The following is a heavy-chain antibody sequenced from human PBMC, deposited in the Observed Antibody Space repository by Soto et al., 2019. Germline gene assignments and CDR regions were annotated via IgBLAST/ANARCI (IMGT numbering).Heavy chain of an antibody. CDR3: ARGVPAAVFFDY. CDR2: INHSGST. J-gene: IGHJ4*02. D-gene: IGHD2-2*01. V-gene: IGHV4-34*01. Sequence: QVQLQQWGAGLLKPSETLSLTCAVYGGSFSGYYWSWIRQPPGKGLEWIGEINHSGSTNYNPSLKSRVTISVDTSEDQFSLKLSSVTAADTAVYYCARGVPAAVFFDYWGQGTLVTVSS. CDR1: GGSFSGYY.